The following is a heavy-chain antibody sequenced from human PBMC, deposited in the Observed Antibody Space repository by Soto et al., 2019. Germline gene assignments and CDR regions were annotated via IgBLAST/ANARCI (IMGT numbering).Heavy chain of an antibody. D-gene: IGHD2-15*01. CDR1: GFTFSDYG. CDR2: IWYDGTNK. CDR3: SRPLGGHAMMYVDL. J-gene: IGHJ2*01. V-gene: IGHV3-33*01. Sequence: QVHLVESGGGVVQPGRSLRLSCAASGFTFSDYGMHWVRQAPGKRLEWVALIWYDGTNKYYADSVKGRFAISRDNSKKTLYLPVHSLRVECTDVYYCSRPLGGHAMMYVDLWGRGTPVTVSS.